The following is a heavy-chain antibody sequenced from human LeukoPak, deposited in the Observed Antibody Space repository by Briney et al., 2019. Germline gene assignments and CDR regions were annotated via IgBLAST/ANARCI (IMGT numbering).Heavy chain of an antibody. CDR2: INTDGSST. J-gene: IGHJ4*02. V-gene: IGHV3-74*01. Sequence: PGGSLRLSCAASGFTFSTYWMHWVRQAPGKGLVWVSRINTDGSSTSYADSVKGRFTISRDNAKNTPYLQMNSLRAEDTAVYYCASALGYCTNGVCRGHDYWGQGTLVTVSS. CDR1: GFTFSTYW. CDR3: ASALGYCTNGVCRGHDY. D-gene: IGHD2-8*01.